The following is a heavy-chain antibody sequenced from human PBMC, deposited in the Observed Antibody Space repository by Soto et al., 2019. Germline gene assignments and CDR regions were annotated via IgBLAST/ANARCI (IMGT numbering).Heavy chain of an antibody. J-gene: IGHJ2*01. CDR1: GYSSTSYW. CDR3: ARRAAAGGWYFDL. Sequence: PGESLKISCKGSGYSSTSYWIGWVRQMPGKGLEWMGIIYPGDSDTRYSPSFQGQVTISANKSISTAYLQWSSLKASDTTMYYCARRAAAGGWYFDLWGRGTLVTSPQ. D-gene: IGHD6-13*01. CDR2: IYPGDSDT. V-gene: IGHV5-51*01.